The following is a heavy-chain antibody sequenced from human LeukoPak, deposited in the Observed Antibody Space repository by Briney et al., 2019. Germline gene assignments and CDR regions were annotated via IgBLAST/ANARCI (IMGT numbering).Heavy chain of an antibody. V-gene: IGHV4-34*01. CDR3: ARHRGLYGDYYFDY. D-gene: IGHD4-17*01. CDR2: GGNSGGT. Sequence: SETLSLTCAVYGGSLNGYYWSWIRQPPGKGLEWIGEGGNSGGTKFNPSLKSRVTISADTSKNQFSLKLSSVTAADTAMYYCARHRGLYGDYYFDYWGQGTLVTVSS. CDR1: GGSLNGYY. J-gene: IGHJ4*02.